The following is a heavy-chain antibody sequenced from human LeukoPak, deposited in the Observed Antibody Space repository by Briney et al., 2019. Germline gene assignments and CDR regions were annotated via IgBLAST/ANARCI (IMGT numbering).Heavy chain of an antibody. V-gene: IGHV3-74*01. Sequence: GGSLRLSCAASGFTLSSYWMHWVRQAPGKGLVWVSRISSDGSSTSYADSVKGRFTISRDNAQSTLYLQMNSLRAEDTAVYYCASSVGARYYFDYWGQGTLVTVSS. J-gene: IGHJ4*02. CDR3: ASSVGARYYFDY. CDR2: ISSDGSST. D-gene: IGHD1-26*01. CDR1: GFTLSSYW.